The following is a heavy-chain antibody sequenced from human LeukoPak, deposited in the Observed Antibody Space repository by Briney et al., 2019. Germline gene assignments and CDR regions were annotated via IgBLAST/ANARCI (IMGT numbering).Heavy chain of an antibody. Sequence: ASVKVSCKVSGYTLTELFMHWVRQAPGKGLEWMGGFDLEDGETIYAQKFQGRVTMTEDTSTDTAYMELSSLRSEDTAVYYCATDPLGYCSSTSCYYFDYWGQGTLVTVSS. J-gene: IGHJ4*02. CDR1: GYTLTELF. CDR3: ATDPLGYCSSTSCYYFDY. CDR2: FDLEDGET. V-gene: IGHV1-24*01. D-gene: IGHD2-2*01.